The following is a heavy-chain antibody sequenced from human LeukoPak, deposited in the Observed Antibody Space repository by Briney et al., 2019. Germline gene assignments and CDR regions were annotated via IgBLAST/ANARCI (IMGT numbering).Heavy chain of an antibody. V-gene: IGHV4-59*11. J-gene: IGHJ5*02. CDR3: ARGSTRWDWFDP. CDR1: LGSITSHY. D-gene: IGHD4-23*01. Sequence: SETLSLTPTVSLGSITSHYWSCIREPPGRGLEWIGYIYYSGSTNYNPSLKSRVTISLDTSKNQFSLKLTSVTTADAAVYDCARGSTRWDWFDPWGQGTLVTVSS. CDR2: IYYSGST.